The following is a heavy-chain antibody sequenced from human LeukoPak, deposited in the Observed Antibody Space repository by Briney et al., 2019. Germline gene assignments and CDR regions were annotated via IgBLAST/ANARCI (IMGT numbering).Heavy chain of an antibody. J-gene: IGHJ4*02. D-gene: IGHD4-17*01. CDR2: IKQDGSEK. CDR1: GFTFSRYW. CDR3: ARVVATVTPV. Sequence: GGSLRLSCAASGFTFSRYWMSWVRQAPGKGLEWVANIKQDGSEKYYVDSVKGRFTISRDNAKNSLYLQMNSLRAEDTAVYCCARVVATVTPVWGQGTLVTVSS. V-gene: IGHV3-7*04.